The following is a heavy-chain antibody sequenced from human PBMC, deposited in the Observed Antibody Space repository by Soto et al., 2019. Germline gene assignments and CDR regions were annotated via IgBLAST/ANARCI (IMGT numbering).Heavy chain of an antibody. CDR3: AKCGGHSYGYALDY. V-gene: IGHV3-23*01. D-gene: IGHD5-18*01. CDR2: ISGSGGST. CDR1: GFTFSNYA. J-gene: IGHJ4*02. Sequence: QLGGSLRLSCAASGFTFSNYAMSWVRQLPGKGLEWVSVISGSGGSTSYADSVEGRFTISRDNSKNTLYLQMNSLTGEDTAVYYCAKCGGHSYGYALDYWGQGTLVTVSS.